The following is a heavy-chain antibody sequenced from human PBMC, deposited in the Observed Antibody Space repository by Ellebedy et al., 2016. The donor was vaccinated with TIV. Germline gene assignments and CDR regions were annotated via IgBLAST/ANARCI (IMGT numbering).Heavy chain of an antibody. CDR3: ARAGERWYSSPDV. J-gene: IGHJ6*02. Sequence: ASVKVSCKASGGTFSSYAISWARQAPGQGLEWMGGIIPIFGTANYAQKFQGRVTITADEFTSTAYMELSSLRSEDTAVYYCARAGERWYSSPDVWGQGTTVTVSS. V-gene: IGHV1-69*13. CDR2: IIPIFGTA. D-gene: IGHD6-13*01. CDR1: GGTFSSYA.